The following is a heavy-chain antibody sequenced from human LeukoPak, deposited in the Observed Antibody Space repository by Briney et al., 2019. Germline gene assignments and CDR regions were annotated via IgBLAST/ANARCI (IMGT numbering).Heavy chain of an antibody. D-gene: IGHD2-2*01. V-gene: IGHV3-21*01. J-gene: IGHJ3*02. CDR2: ISSSSSYI. CDR3: ARDQPLTIVVVPAAQETFNI. CDR1: GFTFSSYS. Sequence: GGSLRLSCAASGFTFSSYSMNWVRQAPGKGLEWVSSISSSSSYIYYADSVKGRFTISRDNAKNSLYLQMNSLRAEDTAVYYCARDQPLTIVVVPAAQETFNIWGQGKMVTVSS.